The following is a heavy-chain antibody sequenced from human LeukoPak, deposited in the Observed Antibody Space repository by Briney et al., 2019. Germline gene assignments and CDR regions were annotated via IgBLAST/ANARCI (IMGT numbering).Heavy chain of an antibody. Sequence: GSLRLSCAASAFTFSSYAMQWVRQAPGEGLEWVSGITVSGGTTYYTDSVMGRFTISRDNSKNTLYLQMNSLRAEDSAVYYCAKYLTARGPPYALDVWGQGTTVTVSS. CDR3: AKYLTARGPPYALDV. J-gene: IGHJ6*02. D-gene: IGHD1-14*01. CDR2: ITVSGGTT. CDR1: AFTFSSYA. V-gene: IGHV3-23*01.